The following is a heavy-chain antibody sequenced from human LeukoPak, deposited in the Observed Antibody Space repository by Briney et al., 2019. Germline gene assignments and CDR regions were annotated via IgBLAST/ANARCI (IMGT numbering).Heavy chain of an antibody. CDR3: ARDRPYSSGWMGYYYYYYMDV. CDR1: GDSVSSNSAA. D-gene: IGHD6-19*01. CDR2: TYYRSKWYN. J-gene: IGHJ6*03. V-gene: IGHV6-1*01. Sequence: SQTLSLTCAISGDSVSSNSAAWNWIRQSPSRGLEWLGRTYYRSKWYNDYAVSVKSRITINPDTSKNQFSLQLNSVTPEDTAVYYCARDRPYSSGWMGYYYYYYMDVWGKGTTVTVSS.